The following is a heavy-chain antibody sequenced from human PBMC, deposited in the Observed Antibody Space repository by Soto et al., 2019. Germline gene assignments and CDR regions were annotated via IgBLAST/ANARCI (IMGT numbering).Heavy chain of an antibody. J-gene: IGHJ4*02. CDR2: ISAYNGNT. CDR1: GYTLTSYG. D-gene: IGHD1-26*01. V-gene: IGHV1-18*01. Sequence: QVQLVQSGAEVKKPGASVKVSCKASGYTLTSYGISWVRQAPGQGLEWMGWISAYNGNTNYAQKLQGKFTMTTDTAPSTAYMELRSLRSDDTAEYSWARGIGWEPLDSWGQGTLVTVSS. CDR3: ARGIGWEPLDS.